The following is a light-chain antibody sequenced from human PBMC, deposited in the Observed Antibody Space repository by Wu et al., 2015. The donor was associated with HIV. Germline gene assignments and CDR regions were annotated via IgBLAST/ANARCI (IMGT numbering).Light chain of an antibody. V-gene: IGKV3-11*01. Sequence: EIVLTQSPATLSFSPGETATLSCRASRSVSGTLAWYQQKPGRAPRLLIFDVSTRATGVPARFSGSGSVTDFTLTISSLEPEDFAVYYCQQHSNWPLTFGQGTRLDIK. CDR2: DVS. J-gene: IGKJ5*01. CDR3: QQHSNWPLT. CDR1: RSVSGT.